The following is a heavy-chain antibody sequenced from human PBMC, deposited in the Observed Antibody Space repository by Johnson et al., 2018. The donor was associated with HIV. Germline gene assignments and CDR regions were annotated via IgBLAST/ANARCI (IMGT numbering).Heavy chain of an antibody. Sequence: QVQLLESGGGLVQPGGSLRLSCAASGFTFSDYYMSWIRQAPGKGLEWVSYISSSGTTIYYADSVKGRFTISRDNAKNSLYLQMNSLRAEDTAVYYCARESYLVYAFDIWGQGTMVTVSS. CDR1: GFTFSDYY. D-gene: IGHD1-26*01. J-gene: IGHJ3*02. CDR3: ARESYLVYAFDI. V-gene: IGHV3-11*04. CDR2: ISSSGTTI.